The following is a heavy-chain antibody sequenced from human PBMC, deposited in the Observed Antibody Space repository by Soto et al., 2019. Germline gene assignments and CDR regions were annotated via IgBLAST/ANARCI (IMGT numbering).Heavy chain of an antibody. CDR3: ARDVPPYKPGYYYYGMDV. J-gene: IGHJ6*02. CDR1: GYTFTSYY. D-gene: IGHD1-1*01. Sequence: ASVKVSCKASGYTFTSYYIHWVRQAPGQGLEWMGIINPSGDSTTYAQKFQGRVTMTRDTSTSTVYMELSSLRSEDTAVYYCARDVPPYKPGYYYYGMDVWGQGTTVTVPS. V-gene: IGHV1-46*01. CDR2: INPSGDST.